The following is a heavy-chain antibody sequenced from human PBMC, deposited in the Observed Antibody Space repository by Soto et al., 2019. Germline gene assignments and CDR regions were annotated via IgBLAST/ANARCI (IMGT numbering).Heavy chain of an antibody. CDR2: ISGYNGNT. CDR3: AKNGQLPYYSYGMDV. Sequence: ASVTVSCKASGYTFTKYGISWVRQAPGQGLEWMGWISGYNGNTNYAQKYQGRITMTIDTSTTTAYMELGSLTSDDTAVYYCAKNGQLPYYSYGMDVWGQGTTVTV. J-gene: IGHJ6*02. CDR1: GYTFTKYG. V-gene: IGHV1-18*01. D-gene: IGHD1-26*01.